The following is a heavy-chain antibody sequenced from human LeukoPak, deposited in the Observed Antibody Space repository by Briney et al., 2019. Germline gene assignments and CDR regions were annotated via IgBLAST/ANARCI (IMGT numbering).Heavy chain of an antibody. CDR2: IYYSGST. V-gene: IGHV4-59*01. D-gene: IGHD3-10*01. CDR1: GGSISSYY. Sequence: SETLSLTCTVSGGSISSYYWSWIRQPPGKGLEWIGYIYYSGSTNYNPSLKSRVTISVDTSKNQFSLKLSSVTAADTAVYYCARTSITMVRGGNWFDPWGQGTLVTVSS. CDR3: ARTSITMVRGGNWFDP. J-gene: IGHJ5*02.